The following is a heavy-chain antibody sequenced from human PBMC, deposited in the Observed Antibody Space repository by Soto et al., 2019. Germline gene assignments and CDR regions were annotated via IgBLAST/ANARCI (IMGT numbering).Heavy chain of an antibody. J-gene: IGHJ4*02. CDR2: IDYNGVT. D-gene: IGHD2-15*01. V-gene: IGHV4-39*01. CDR3: GKVLVGATGHTDSDS. CDR1: GGSIYRSGYY. Sequence: QVQLQESGPGLVKPSETLSLTCTVSGGSIYRSGYYWGWIRQPPGRGLEWIGNIDYNGVTYSNPSRKSRVTISRDTSKNKFPLRLTSVSAADTALYSGGKVLVGATGHTDSDSWGPGTLVAVSS.